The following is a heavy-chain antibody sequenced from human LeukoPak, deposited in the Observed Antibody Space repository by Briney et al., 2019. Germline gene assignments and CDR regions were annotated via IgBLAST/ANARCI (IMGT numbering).Heavy chain of an antibody. CDR2: IKQDGSEK. Sequence: PGGSLRLSCAAFGFTFSRYWMSWVRQAPGKGLEWVASIKQDGSEKYVDSVKGRFILSRDNAKNSLYLQINSLRAEDTALYYCVREITISFYGMDVWGQGTTVTVSS. CDR1: GFTFSRYW. D-gene: IGHD3-9*01. V-gene: IGHV3-7*03. J-gene: IGHJ6*02. CDR3: VREITISFYGMDV.